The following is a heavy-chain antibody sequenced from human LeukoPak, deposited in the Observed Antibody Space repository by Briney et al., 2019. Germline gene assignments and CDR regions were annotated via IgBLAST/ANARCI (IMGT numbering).Heavy chain of an antibody. CDR1: GFTFSSYD. V-gene: IGHV3-13*04. D-gene: IGHD5-12*01. CDR3: VRGTGYSAYDYDFDY. J-gene: IGHJ4*02. CDR2: IRTAGDT. Sequence: PGGSLRLSCAASGFTFSSYDMHWVRQPRGKGLEWVSAIRTAGDTYYPGSVKGRFTISRENAKNSLYLQMDSLRAGDTAVYYCVRGTGYSAYDYDFDYWGQGTLVTVSS.